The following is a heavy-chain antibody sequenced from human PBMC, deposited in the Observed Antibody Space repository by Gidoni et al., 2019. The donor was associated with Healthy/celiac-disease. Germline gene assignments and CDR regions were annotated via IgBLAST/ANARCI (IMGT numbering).Heavy chain of an antibody. V-gene: IGHV1-69*19. CDR2: FSPIFGTA. CDR3: ARRVPAATHLNWFDP. Sequence: QVQLVQSGAEVKKPVSSEKVSCKASGGNFSSYAISWVRQAPGQGLEWMAGFSPIFGTANYAQKFQGRVTITADESTSTAYMELSSLRSEDTAVYYCARRVPAATHLNWFDPWGQGTLVTVSS. CDR1: GGNFSSYA. J-gene: IGHJ5*02. D-gene: IGHD2-2*01.